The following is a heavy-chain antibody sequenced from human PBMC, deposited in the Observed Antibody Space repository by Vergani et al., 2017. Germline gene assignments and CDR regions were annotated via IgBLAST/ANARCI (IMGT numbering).Heavy chain of an antibody. D-gene: IGHD4-23*01. J-gene: IGHJ3*02. CDR3: ARGGSTVVPNDAFDI. Sequence: QLQLQESGPGLVKPSETLSLTCTVSGGSISSSSYYWGWIRPPPGKGLEWIGSIYYSGSTYYNPSLKSRVTISVDTSKNQFSLKRSSVTAADTAVYYCARGGSTVVPNDAFDIWGQGTMVTVSS. CDR2: IYYSGST. V-gene: IGHV4-39*01. CDR1: GGSISSSSYY.